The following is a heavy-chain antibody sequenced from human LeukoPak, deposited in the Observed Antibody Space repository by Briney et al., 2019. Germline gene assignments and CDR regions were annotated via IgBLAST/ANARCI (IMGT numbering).Heavy chain of an antibody. D-gene: IGHD1-26*01. J-gene: IGHJ5*02. CDR2: INHRGST. V-gene: IGHV4-34*01. CDR1: GGSFSGYY. CDR3: ARPHMQWEDNWFEP. Sequence: PSETLSLTCAVYGGSFSGYYWSWIRQPPGKGLEWIGEINHRGSTNYNPSLKSRVTISVDTSKNQFSLKLSSVTAADTAVYYCARPHMQWEDNWFEPCGQGSLVTVSS.